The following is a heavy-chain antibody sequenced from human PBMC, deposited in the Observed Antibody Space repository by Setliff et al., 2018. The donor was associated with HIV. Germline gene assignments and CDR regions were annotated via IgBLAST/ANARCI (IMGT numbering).Heavy chain of an antibody. D-gene: IGHD1-1*01. CDR3: ASDTGWKIDI. CDR1: GFTFSSYA. J-gene: IGHJ3*02. CDR2: ITYDGSNK. V-gene: IGHV3-30*07. Sequence: PGGSLRLSCAASGFTFSSYAMHWVRQAPGKGLEWVTVITYDGSNKYYGDSVKDRFTISRDNSKDTRYLQMTSLRAEDTAVYYCASDTGWKIDIWGQGTMVTVSS.